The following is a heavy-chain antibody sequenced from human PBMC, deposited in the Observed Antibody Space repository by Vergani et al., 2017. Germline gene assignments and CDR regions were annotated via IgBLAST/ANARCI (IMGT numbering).Heavy chain of an antibody. Sequence: QVQLQESGPGLVKPSQTLSLTCTVSGGSISSGGYYWSWIRQHPGKGLEWIGYIYYSGSTHYKPSLKRRVTISVDTSKNHVSLKLSTVTAADTDVYYCARESPHIAAAGTGNYYYGMDVWGQGTTVTVSS. V-gene: IGHV4-31*03. CDR2: IYYSGST. CDR3: ARESPHIAAAGTGNYYYGMDV. CDR1: GGSISSGGYY. J-gene: IGHJ6*02. D-gene: IGHD6-13*01.